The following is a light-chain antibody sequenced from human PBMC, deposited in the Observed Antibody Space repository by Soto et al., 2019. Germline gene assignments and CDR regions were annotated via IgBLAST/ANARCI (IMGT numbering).Light chain of an antibody. CDR1: SKNIGGFKY. V-gene: IGLV2-14*01. Sequence: QFLLTQPASVSGPPGQSVTISCPGTSKNIGGFKYVSWYQQHPGKAPKFMIYDVSNRPSGVSNRFSGSKSGNTASLTISGLQAEDESGYYCSSYTTSNTRQIVFGTGTKVTVL. J-gene: IGLJ1*01. CDR2: DVS. CDR3: SSYTTSNTRQIV.